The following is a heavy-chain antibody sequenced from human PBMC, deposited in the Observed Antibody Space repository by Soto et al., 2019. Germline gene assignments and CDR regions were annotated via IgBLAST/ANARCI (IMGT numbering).Heavy chain of an antibody. J-gene: IGHJ3*02. CDR3: ARGDYYDRSGPFSDAFDI. V-gene: IGHV1-8*01. D-gene: IGHD3-22*01. CDR2: MNPNSGNT. CDR1: GYTFTSYD. Sequence: ASVKVCCKASGYTFTSYDINWVRQAPGQGLEWMGWMNPNSGNTGYAQKFQGRDTMTRNTSISTAYMELSSLRAEDTAVYYCARGDYYDRSGPFSDAFDIWGQGTMVTVSS.